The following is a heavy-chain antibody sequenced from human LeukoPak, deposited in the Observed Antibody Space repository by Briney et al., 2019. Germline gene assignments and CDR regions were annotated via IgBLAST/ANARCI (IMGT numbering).Heavy chain of an antibody. CDR3: ARAGAWSGYYLYWFDP. V-gene: IGHV1-69*05. Sequence: SVKASCKASGGTFSSYAISWVRQAPGQGLEWMGGIIPIFGTANYAQKFQGRVTITTDESTSTAYMELSSLRSEDTAVYYCARAGAWSGYYLYWFDPWGQGTLVTVSS. D-gene: IGHD3-3*01. CDR2: IIPIFGTA. J-gene: IGHJ5*02. CDR1: GGTFSSYA.